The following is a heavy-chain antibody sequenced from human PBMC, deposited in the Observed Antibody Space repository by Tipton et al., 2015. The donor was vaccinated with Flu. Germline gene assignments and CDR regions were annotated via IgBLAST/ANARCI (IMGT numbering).Heavy chain of an antibody. V-gene: IGHV4-39*06. J-gene: IGHJ6*02. CDR2: IYYSGTT. CDR3: ARDLWNDRRAYYYHGVDV. Sequence: TLSLTCTVSGDSISTTLFYWGCVRQAPGKGLEWIGSIYYSGTTYHNPPLKSRITISIDPPNNQFHLDLTPLTAADTAVYFCARDLWNDRRAYYYHGVDVWGHGTTGNVSS. CDR1: GDSISTTLFY. D-gene: IGHD1-1*01.